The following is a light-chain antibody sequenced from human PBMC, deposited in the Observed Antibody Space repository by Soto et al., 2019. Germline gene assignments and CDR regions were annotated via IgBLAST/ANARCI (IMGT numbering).Light chain of an antibody. V-gene: IGKV3-20*01. Sequence: EFVLTQSPGTLSLSPGERAILSCRASQTVRNNYLAWYQQKPGQAPRLLIYDASSRATGIPDRFSGGGSGTDFTLTISRLEPEDFAVYYCQQFSSYPLTFGGGTKVDNK. CDR3: QQFSSYPLT. CDR1: QTVRNNY. J-gene: IGKJ4*01. CDR2: DAS.